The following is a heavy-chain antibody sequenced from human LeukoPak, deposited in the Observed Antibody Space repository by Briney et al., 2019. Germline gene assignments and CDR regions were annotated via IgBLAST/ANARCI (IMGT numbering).Heavy chain of an antibody. CDR2: ISSSGSTI. Sequence: GGSLRLSCAASGFIFSDYYMSWIRQAPGKGLEWVSYISSSGSTIYYADSAKGRFTVSRDNAKNSLYLQMNSLRAEDTAVYYCARDHGWVATIMYPHYWGQGTLVTVSS. CDR3: ARDHGWVATIMYPHY. D-gene: IGHD5-12*01. J-gene: IGHJ4*02. CDR1: GFIFSDYY. V-gene: IGHV3-11*01.